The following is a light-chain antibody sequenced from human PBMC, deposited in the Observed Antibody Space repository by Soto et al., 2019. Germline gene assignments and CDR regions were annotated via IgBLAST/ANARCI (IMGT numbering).Light chain of an antibody. CDR3: QQYGSSLFT. J-gene: IGKJ3*01. Sequence: EIVLTQSPGTLSLSPGERVTLSCRASQSVSSTYSAGYQQKPGQAPRVLIYGTSIRASGVPERFSGGGSGTDFTLTITRLEPEDFAVYYCQQYGSSLFTFGPGTKVDFK. CDR1: QSVSSTY. V-gene: IGKV3-20*01. CDR2: GTS.